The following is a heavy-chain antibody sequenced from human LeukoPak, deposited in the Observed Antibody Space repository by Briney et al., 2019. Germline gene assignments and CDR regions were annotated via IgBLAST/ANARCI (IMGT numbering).Heavy chain of an antibody. CDR2: ISSRSSYI. Sequence: PGGSLRLSCAASGFTFSSYSMNWVRQAPGKGLDWVSSISSRSSYIYYADSVKGRFTLSRDNAKNSLYLQMNSLSAEDTAVYYCAREGTGTNTLDYWGQGTLVTVSS. CDR3: AREGTGTNTLDY. V-gene: IGHV3-21*01. J-gene: IGHJ4*02. D-gene: IGHD1-7*01. CDR1: GFTFSSYS.